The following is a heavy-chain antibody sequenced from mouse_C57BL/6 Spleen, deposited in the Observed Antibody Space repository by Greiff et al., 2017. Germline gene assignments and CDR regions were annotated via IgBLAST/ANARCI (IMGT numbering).Heavy chain of an antibody. V-gene: IGHV6-3*01. CDR1: GFTFSNYW. Sequence: EVKLVESGGGLVQPGGSMKLSCVASGFTFSNYWMNWVRQSPEKGLEWVAQIRLKSDNYATHYAESVKGRFTISRDDSKSSVYLQMNNLRAEDTGIYYCTRHPRFAYWGQGTLVTVSA. J-gene: IGHJ3*01. CDR2: IRLKSDNYAT. CDR3: TRHPRFAY.